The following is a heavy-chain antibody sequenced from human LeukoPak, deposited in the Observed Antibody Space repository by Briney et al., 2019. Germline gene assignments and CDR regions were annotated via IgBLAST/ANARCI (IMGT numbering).Heavy chain of an antibody. V-gene: IGHV3-23*01. CDR2: ISGSGGST. CDR1: GFTFSSYA. J-gene: IGHJ4*02. CDR3: ANPSPRFMTTLDY. Sequence: GGSLRLSCAASGFTFSSYAMSWVRQAPGKGLEWVSAISGSGGSTYYADSVRGRFTISRDNSKNTLYLQMNSLRAEDTAVYYCANPSPRFMTTLDYRGQGTLVTVSS. D-gene: IGHD3-16*01.